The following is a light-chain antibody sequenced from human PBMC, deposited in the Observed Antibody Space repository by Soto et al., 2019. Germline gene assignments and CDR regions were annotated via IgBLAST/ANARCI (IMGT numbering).Light chain of an antibody. CDR1: TGIRSD. CDR2: AAS. J-gene: IGKJ5*01. V-gene: IGKV1-17*01. CDR3: LQYKNSQVT. Sequence: IQMTQSHSSLSASVADRVTITCRASTGIRSDLGWYQQKPEKAPKRLFFAASSLRGGAPSRFSGSGSGTDSTLTISSLQPEVFTTYYRLQYKNSQVTFGRGTRVEIK.